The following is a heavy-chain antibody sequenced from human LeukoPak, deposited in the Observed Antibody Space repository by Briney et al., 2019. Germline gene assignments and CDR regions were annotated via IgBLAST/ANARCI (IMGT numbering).Heavy chain of an antibody. D-gene: IGHD4-17*01. CDR2: SYYSGST. Sequence: SETLSLTCTVSGGSISSYYWSLIRQPPGKGLEWIGYSYYSGSTNYNPSLKSRVTISVDTSKNQFSLKLSSVTAADTAVYYCARLYGDYPYYYYGMDVWGQGTTVTVSS. V-gene: IGHV4-59*08. CDR1: GGSISSYY. J-gene: IGHJ6*02. CDR3: ARLYGDYPYYYYGMDV.